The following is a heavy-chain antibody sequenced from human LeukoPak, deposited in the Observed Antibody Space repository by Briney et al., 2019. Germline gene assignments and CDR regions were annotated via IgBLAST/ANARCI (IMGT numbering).Heavy chain of an antibody. CDR2: FSGTVDTT. D-gene: IGHD2-15*01. J-gene: IGHJ4*02. V-gene: IGHV3-23*01. CDR1: GFTFTTYA. CDR3: AKASAGTCGGARCYYFDS. Sequence: GGSLRLSCAASGFTFTTYAMSWVRQTPGKGLEWVSTFSGTVDTTYHADSVKGRFTISRDNSTNTVYLQMNSLRAEDTAVYYCAKASAGTCGGARCYYFDSWGQGTPVTVSS.